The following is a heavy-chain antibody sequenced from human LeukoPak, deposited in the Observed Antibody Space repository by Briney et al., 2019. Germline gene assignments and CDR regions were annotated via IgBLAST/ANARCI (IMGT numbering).Heavy chain of an antibody. Sequence: GGSLRLSCAASGFAFTDYAISWLRQAPGKGLEWVSAITDSGGATYYADSVKGRFTISRDNSKNTLYLQMSSLRGDDTAIYYCAKAYTRSWYAAFDIWGQGTVVTISS. CDR2: ITDSGGAT. J-gene: IGHJ3*02. CDR3: AKAYTRSWYAAFDI. V-gene: IGHV3-23*01. D-gene: IGHD6-13*01. CDR1: GFAFTDYA.